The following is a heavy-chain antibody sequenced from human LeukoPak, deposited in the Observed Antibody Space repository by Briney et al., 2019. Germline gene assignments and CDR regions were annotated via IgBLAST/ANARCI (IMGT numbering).Heavy chain of an antibody. CDR1: GFTFNNYA. V-gene: IGHV3-23*01. Sequence: PGGSLRLSCAASGFTFNNYALAWVRQTPEKGLECVSAISGDGVSPYYVDSVRGRFTISRDNSKNTLYLQMHSLRVEDTAVYFCARDGGSLVVLPGDHWGQGTLVTVSS. CDR3: ARDGGSLVVLPGDH. CDR2: ISGDGVSP. J-gene: IGHJ4*02. D-gene: IGHD2-2*01.